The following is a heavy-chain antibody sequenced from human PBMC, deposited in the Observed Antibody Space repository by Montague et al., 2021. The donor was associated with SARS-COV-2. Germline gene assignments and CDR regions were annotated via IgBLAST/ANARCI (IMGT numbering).Heavy chain of an antibody. Sequence: TLSLTCSVSGASISSANDYWTRIRQPAGKGLEWIGHISTSGSSSYNPSLKSRVTIILDTSKQQFSLELTSVTAADTAVYYCARDRRGMVMAGRAYYYYYMDVWGKGTTVTVSS. CDR2: ISTSGSS. J-gene: IGHJ6*03. V-gene: IGHV4-61*09. CDR1: GASISSANDY. D-gene: IGHD6-19*01. CDR3: ARDRRGMVMAGRAYYYYYMDV.